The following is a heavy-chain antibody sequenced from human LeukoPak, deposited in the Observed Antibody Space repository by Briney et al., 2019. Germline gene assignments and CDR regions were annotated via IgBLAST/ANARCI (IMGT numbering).Heavy chain of an antibody. CDR2: ISGSGGST. J-gene: IGHJ4*02. CDR1: GFTYSSYA. CDR3: AKSQDGGRLFHFDY. Sequence: GGSLRLSCAASGFTYSSYAMSWVRQAPGKGLEWVSAISGSGGSTYYADSVKGRFTISRDNSKNTLYLQMNSLRAEDTAVYFCAKSQDGGRLFHFDYWGQGTLVTVSS. D-gene: IGHD1-26*01. V-gene: IGHV3-23*01.